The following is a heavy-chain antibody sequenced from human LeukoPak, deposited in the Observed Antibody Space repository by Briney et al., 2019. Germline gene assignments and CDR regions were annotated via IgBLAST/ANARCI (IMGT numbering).Heavy chain of an antibody. CDR1: GFTFDDYT. CDR2: ISWDGGST. CDR3: AREQSGMVYAPNSI. D-gene: IGHD2-8*01. Sequence: PGGSLRLSCAASGFTFDDYTMHWVRQAPGKGLEWVSLISWDGGSTYYADSVKGRFTISRDNAKNSLYLQMNSLRAEDTAVYYCAREQSGMVYAPNSIWGQGTMVTVSS. V-gene: IGHV3-43*01. J-gene: IGHJ3*02.